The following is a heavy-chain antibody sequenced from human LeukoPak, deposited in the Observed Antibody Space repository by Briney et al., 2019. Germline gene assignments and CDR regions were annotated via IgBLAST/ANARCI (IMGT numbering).Heavy chain of an antibody. Sequence: GESLKISCQASGSTFSSYWIAWVRQMPGKGLECMGLIYPLDSDVRYSPALQGQVTISADKSTSTAYLQWSSLKASDTAMYYCARARRSSTPEVGDVFKTWYFFEYWGQGALVTVSS. CDR2: IYPLDSDV. CDR1: GSTFSSYW. V-gene: IGHV5-51*01. CDR3: ARARRSSTPEVGDVFKTWYFFEY. J-gene: IGHJ4*02. D-gene: IGHD6-13*01.